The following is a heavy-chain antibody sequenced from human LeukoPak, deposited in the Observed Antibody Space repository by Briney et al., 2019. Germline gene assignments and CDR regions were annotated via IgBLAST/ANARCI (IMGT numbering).Heavy chain of an antibody. D-gene: IGHD3-22*01. CDR2: INHSGST. J-gene: IGHJ4*02. CDR3: ARRHQYYYDSSGEDFDY. Sequence: KPSETLSLTCAVNGGSFSGYYWSWIRQPPGKGLEWIGEINHSGSTNYNPSLKSRVTISVDTSKNQFSLKLSSVTAADTAVYYCARRHQYYYDSSGEDFDYWGQGTLVTVSS. V-gene: IGHV4-34*01. CDR1: GGSFSGYY.